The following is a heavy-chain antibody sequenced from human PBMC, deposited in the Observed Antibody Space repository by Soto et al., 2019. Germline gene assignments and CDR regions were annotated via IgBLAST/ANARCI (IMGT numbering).Heavy chain of an antibody. CDR1: GGSISSYY. D-gene: IGHD6-13*01. CDR2: IYYSGST. V-gene: IGHV4-59*01. J-gene: IGHJ5*02. CDR3: ARDTYSSSLGNWFDP. Sequence: SETLSLTCTVSGGSISSYYWSWIRQPPGKGLEWIGYIYYSGSTNYNPSLKSRVTISVDTSKNQFSLKLSSVTAADMAVYYCARDTYSSSLGNWFDPWGQGTLVTVSS.